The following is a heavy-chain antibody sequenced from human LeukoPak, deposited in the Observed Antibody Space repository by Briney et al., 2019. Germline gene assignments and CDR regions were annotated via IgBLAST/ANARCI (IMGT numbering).Heavy chain of an antibody. CDR3: TKDRTFGGNSGFDY. J-gene: IGHJ4*02. CDR1: GGSLSSYY. D-gene: IGHD1-26*01. V-gene: IGHV4-4*07. Sequence: SETLSLTCTLSGGSLSSYYWSWVRQPPGKGVEWMWRIYTTGGTNYNPSLKSRVTISLATSKNQLSCILTSVTAAHTTVHYFTKDRTFGGNSGFDYWGRGTLVTVSS. CDR2: IYTTGGT.